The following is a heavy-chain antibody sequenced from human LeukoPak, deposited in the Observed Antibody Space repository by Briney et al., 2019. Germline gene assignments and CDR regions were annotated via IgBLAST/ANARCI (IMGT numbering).Heavy chain of an antibody. CDR2: ISSSGSTI. CDR3: AKDRYYYGSGNRLDY. D-gene: IGHD3-10*01. Sequence: GGSLRLSCAASGFTFSDYYMSWIRQAPGKGLEWVSYISSSGSTIYYADSVKGRFTISRDNSKNTLYLQMNSLRAEDTAVYYCAKDRYYYGSGNRLDYWGQGTLVTVSS. CDR1: GFTFSDYY. V-gene: IGHV3-11*04. J-gene: IGHJ4*02.